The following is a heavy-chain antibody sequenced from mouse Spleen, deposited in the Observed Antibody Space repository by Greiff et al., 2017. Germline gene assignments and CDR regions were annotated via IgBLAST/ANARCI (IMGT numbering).Heavy chain of an antibody. CDR3: ARDGNFTGFFDY. V-gene: IGHV1-64*01. D-gene: IGHD2-1*01. CDR1: GYTFTSYW. CDR2: IHPNSGST. J-gene: IGHJ2*01. Sequence: QVQLKQPGAELVKPGASVKLSCKASGYTFTSYWMHWVKQRPGQGLEWIGMIHPNSGSTNYNEKFKSKATLTVDKSSSTAYMQLSSLTSEDSAVYYCARDGNFTGFFDYWGQGTTLTVSS.